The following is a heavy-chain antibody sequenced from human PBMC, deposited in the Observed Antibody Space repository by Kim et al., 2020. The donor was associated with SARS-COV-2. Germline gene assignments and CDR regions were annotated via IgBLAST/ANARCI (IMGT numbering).Heavy chain of an antibody. D-gene: IGHD6-19*01. Sequence: ASVKVSCKASGYTLTSYAMHWVRQAPGQSLEWMGWINTATGYTQYTQKFQGRVTITRDASASTADMEESSLISEDTAVYYCAKDSGSGWYEMSWCQGTL. CDR3: AKDSGSGWYEMS. J-gene: IGHJ5*02. CDR1: GYTLTSYA. CDR2: INTATGYT. V-gene: IGHV1-3*04.